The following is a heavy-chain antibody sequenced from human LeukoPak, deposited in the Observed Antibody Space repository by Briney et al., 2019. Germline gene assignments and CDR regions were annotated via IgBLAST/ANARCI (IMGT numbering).Heavy chain of an antibody. V-gene: IGHV4-30-4*01. CDR3: IVGATYFQH. CDR2: IYYSGST. D-gene: IGHD1-26*01. Sequence: SETLPLTCTVSGGSISSGDYYWSWIRQPPGKGLEWIGYIYYSGSTYYNPSLKSRVTISVDTSKNQFSLKLSSVTAADTAVYYCIVGATYFQHWGQGTLVTVSS. J-gene: IGHJ1*01. CDR1: GGSISSGDYY.